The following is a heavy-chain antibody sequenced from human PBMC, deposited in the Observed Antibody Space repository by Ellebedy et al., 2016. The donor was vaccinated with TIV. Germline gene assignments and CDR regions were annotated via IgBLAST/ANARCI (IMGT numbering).Heavy chain of an antibody. CDR3: ARAESYGGHDY. CDR1: GYTFTRYF. J-gene: IGHJ4*02. Sequence: AASVKVSCKASGYTFTRYFMHWVRQAPGQGLEWMGIINPSGGSTTYPQKFQGRVTMTRDTSTSTVYMELSSLRSEDTAVYYCARAESYGGHDYWGQGTLVTVSS. V-gene: IGHV1-46*01. D-gene: IGHD4-23*01. CDR2: INPSGGST.